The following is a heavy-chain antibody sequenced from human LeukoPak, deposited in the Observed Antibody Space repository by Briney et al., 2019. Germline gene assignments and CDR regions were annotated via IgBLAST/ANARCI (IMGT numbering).Heavy chain of an antibody. CDR2: IYYSGST. V-gene: IGHV4-59*01. J-gene: IGHJ4*02. D-gene: IGHD1-26*01. CDR1: GGSISSYY. CDR3: AGILVGAPYGYFDY. Sequence: SETLSLTCTVSGGSISSYYWSWIRQPPGKGLEWIGYIYYSGSTNYNLSLKSRVTISVDTSKNQFSLKLSSVTAADTAVYYCAGILVGAPYGYFDYWGQGTLVTVSS.